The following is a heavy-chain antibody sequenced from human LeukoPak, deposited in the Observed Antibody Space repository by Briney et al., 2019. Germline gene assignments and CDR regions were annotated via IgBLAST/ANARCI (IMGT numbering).Heavy chain of an antibody. Sequence: GASVNVSCKASGYTFTGYYMHWVRHAPGQGIEWMGWINPNSGDTHYAQKFQGRVTMTRDTSINTAYMELSRLRSDDTAVYYCARDQAFVYCSGGTCYDDYWGQGSLVTVSS. CDR2: INPNSGDT. CDR3: ARDQAFVYCSGGTCYDDY. CDR1: GYTFTGYY. J-gene: IGHJ4*02. D-gene: IGHD2-15*01. V-gene: IGHV1-2*02.